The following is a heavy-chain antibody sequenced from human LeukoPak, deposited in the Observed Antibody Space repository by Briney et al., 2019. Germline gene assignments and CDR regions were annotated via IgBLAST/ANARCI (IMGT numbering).Heavy chain of an antibody. Sequence: GGSLRLSCAASGFTFSDYNMRWIRQAPGKGLEWVSSISRSGSTKYYADSMKGRFTISRDNAKNSLFLQMNSLRAEDTAVYYCARVLRYCSGGNCYSGGLGYMDVWGKGTTVTISS. CDR3: ARVLRYCSGGNCYSGGLGYMDV. CDR1: GFTFSDYN. J-gene: IGHJ6*03. D-gene: IGHD2-15*01. V-gene: IGHV3-11*01. CDR2: ISRSGSTK.